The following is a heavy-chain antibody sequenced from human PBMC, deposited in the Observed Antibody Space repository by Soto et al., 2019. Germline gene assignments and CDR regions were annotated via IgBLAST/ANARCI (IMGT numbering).Heavy chain of an antibody. CDR1: GFPISSTYS. CDR3: ARVTMVIRDSDHFGVDV. CDR2: ISHSGTT. D-gene: IGHD4-17*01. V-gene: IGHV4-38-2*02. Sequence: SETLSLTCLVSGFPISSTYSWGWIRQPPGKGLEWIGSISHSGTTSYSPSLTSRVSISVDTSKDQVSLKLTSVTAADTAVYFCARVTMVIRDSDHFGVDVWGHGTTVTVSS. J-gene: IGHJ6*02.